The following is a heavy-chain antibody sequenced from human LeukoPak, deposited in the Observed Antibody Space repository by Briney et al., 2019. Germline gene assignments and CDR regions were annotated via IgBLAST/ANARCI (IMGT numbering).Heavy chain of an antibody. CDR2: ISGTGSSI. CDR3: VRAFRGVDLLDY. J-gene: IGHJ4*02. V-gene: IGHV3-23*01. D-gene: IGHD3-10*01. Sequence: GGSLRLSCAASGFTLSSYAMSWVRQAPGKGLEWVSAISGTGSSIHYADSVKGRFTISRDNSKNTLYLQMKSLRAEDTAVYYCVRAFRGVDLLDYWGQGTLVTVSS. CDR1: GFTLSSYA.